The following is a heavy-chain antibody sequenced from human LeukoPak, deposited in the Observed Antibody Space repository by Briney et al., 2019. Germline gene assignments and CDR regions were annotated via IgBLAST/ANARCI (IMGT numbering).Heavy chain of an antibody. V-gene: IGHV3-7*03. CDR2: IKQDGSEK. Sequence: PGGSLRLSCAASGFTFSSYWMSWVRQAPGKGLEWVANIKQDGSEKYYVDSVKGRFTISRDNAKNSLYLQMNSLRAEDTALYYCAKDFMEMATTTLDYWGQGTLVTVSS. D-gene: IGHD5-24*01. CDR3: AKDFMEMATTTLDY. J-gene: IGHJ4*02. CDR1: GFTFSSYW.